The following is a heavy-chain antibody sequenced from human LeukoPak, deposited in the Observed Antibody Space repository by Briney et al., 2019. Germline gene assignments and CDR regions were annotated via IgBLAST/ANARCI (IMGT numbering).Heavy chain of an antibody. J-gene: IGHJ4*02. Sequence: SETLSLTCSVSGGSISSYYWSWILQPPGKGLEWIGYIYYSGSTTYNPSLKSRVTISADTSQNQFSLKLSSVTAADTAVYYCARHGSGYYYDFDYWGQGTLVTVSS. D-gene: IGHD3-22*01. CDR1: GGSISSYY. CDR2: IYYSGST. V-gene: IGHV4-59*01. CDR3: ARHGSGYYYDFDY.